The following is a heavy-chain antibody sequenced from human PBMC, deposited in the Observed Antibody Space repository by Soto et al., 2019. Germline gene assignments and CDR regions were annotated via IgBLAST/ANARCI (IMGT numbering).Heavy chain of an antibody. D-gene: IGHD3-3*01. V-gene: IGHV1-69*13. CDR2: IIPIFGTA. CDR1: GGTFSSYA. J-gene: IGHJ6*02. Sequence: SVKVSCKASGGTFSSYAISWVRQAPGQGLEWMGGIIPIFGTANYAQKFQGRVTITADESTSTAYMELSSLRSEDTAVYYCATGRVNYDFWSGYYVYYYYGMDVWGQGTTVTVSS. CDR3: ATGRVNYDFWSGYYVYYYYGMDV.